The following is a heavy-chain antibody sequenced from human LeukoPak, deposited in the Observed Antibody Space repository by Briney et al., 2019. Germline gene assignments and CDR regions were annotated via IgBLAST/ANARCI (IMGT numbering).Heavy chain of an antibody. J-gene: IGHJ4*02. CDR3: ARVSGSYFRGLDY. Sequence: SQTLSLTCTVSGGSISSGDYYWSWIRQHPGKGLEWIGYIYYSGSTYYNPSLKSRVTISVDTSKNQFSLKLNSVTAADTAVYYCARVSGSYFRGLDYWGQGTLVTVSS. D-gene: IGHD1-26*01. CDR1: GGSISSGDYY. CDR2: IYYSGST. V-gene: IGHV4-31*03.